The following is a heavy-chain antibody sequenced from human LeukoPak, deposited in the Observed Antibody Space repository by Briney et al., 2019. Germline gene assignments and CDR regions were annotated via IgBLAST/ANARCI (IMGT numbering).Heavy chain of an antibody. V-gene: IGHV4-61*02. J-gene: IGHJ5*02. Sequence: SETLSLTCTVSGGSLSSGSYYWSWIRQPAGKGLEWIGRIYTSGSTNYNPSLKSRVTISVDTSKNQFSLKLSSVTAADTAVYYCARDWSRGWFDPWGQGTLVTVSS. CDR3: ARDWSRGWFDP. CDR2: IYTSGST. D-gene: IGHD3-10*01. CDR1: GGSLSSGSYY.